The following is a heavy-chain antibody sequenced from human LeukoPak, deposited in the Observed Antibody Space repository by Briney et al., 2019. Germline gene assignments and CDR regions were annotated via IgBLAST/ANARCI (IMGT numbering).Heavy chain of an antibody. V-gene: IGHV3-23*01. CDR2: INKNGDET. CDR1: GFTFSTYA. J-gene: IGHJ4*02. CDR3: AKDKHNWGSDY. Sequence: PGGSLRLSCAASGFTFSTYAMSWVRQALGEGPEWVSGINKNGDETYYVDSVKGRFTISRDNSKNMLFLQINSLRAEDTAVYYCAKDKHNWGSDYWGQGTLVTVSS. D-gene: IGHD7-27*01.